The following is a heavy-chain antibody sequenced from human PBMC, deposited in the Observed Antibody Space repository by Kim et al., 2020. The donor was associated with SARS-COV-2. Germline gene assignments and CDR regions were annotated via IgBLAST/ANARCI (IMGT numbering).Heavy chain of an antibody. J-gene: IGHJ5*02. Sequence: GGSLRLSCAASGFTFSDYYMSWVRQPPGKGLEWVSYISNSGDSIYYADSVKGRFTISRDNAKNSLYLQMSSLRVEDTAVYYCVREDSSKDHGRFDPWGQGTLVTVSS. CDR2: ISNSGDSI. CDR3: VREDSSKDHGRFDP. CDR1: GFTFSDYY. V-gene: IGHV3-11*01. D-gene: IGHD6-19*01.